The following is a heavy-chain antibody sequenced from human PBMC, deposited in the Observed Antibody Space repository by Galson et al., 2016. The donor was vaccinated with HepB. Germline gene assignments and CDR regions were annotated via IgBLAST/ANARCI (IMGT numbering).Heavy chain of an antibody. D-gene: IGHD6-19*01. CDR2: ISNEGSVN. CDR1: GFTFRSHG. CDR3: AKEGGVPVTRYAFDI. Sequence: SLRLSCAASGFTFRSHGMHWVRQAPGQGLEWVAVISNEGSVNYYADSVKGRFTISRDNFRNTFFLQMNSLRAEGTAVYFCAKEGGVPVTRYAFDIWGQGTMVTVSS. J-gene: IGHJ3*02. V-gene: IGHV3-30*18.